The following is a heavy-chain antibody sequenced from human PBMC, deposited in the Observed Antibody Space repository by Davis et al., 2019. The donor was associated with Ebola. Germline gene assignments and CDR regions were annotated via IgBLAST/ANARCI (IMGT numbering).Heavy chain of an antibody. CDR2: IIPMFGTA. CDR1: GGTFSSYA. V-gene: IGHV1-69*13. D-gene: IGHD5-12*01. J-gene: IGHJ4*02. CDR3: ARPGTIAYSGYENFDY. Sequence: AASVKVSCKASGGTFSSYAISWVRQVPGQGLEWMGGIIPMFGTANYAQKLETRVTITADESTSTAYMELRSLRSEDTAVYYCARPGTIAYSGYENFDYWGQGTLVTVSS.